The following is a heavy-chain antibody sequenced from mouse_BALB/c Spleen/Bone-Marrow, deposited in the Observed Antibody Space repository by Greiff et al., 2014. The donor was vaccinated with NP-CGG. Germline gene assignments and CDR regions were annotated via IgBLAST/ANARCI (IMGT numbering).Heavy chain of an antibody. V-gene: IGHV1S29*02. CDR2: IYPYNGGT. J-gene: IGHJ3*01. D-gene: IGHD2-14*01. Sequence: EVQLVESGPELVKPGASVKISCKASGYTFTDYNMHWVKQSHGKSLEWIGYIYPYNGGTGYNQKFKSKATLTVDNSSSTAYMELRSLTSEDSAVYDCARGGDRYDDWFAYWGQGTLVTVSA. CDR3: ARGGDRYDDWFAY. CDR1: GYTFTDYN.